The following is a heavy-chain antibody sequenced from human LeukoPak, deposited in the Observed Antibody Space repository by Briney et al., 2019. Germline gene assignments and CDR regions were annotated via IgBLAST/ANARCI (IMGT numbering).Heavy chain of an antibody. Sequence: SETLSLTCTVSGYSISSGYYWGWIRQPPGKGLEWIGRIYHSESTYYNPSIKSPVTISVDTSNDQFSLKLSSVTAADTAVYYCASVYYDFWSGYYLGPHGWFDPWGQGTLVTVSS. CDR3: ASVYYDFWSGYYLGPHGWFDP. CDR2: IYHSEST. J-gene: IGHJ5*02. V-gene: IGHV4-38-2*02. CDR1: GYSISSGYY. D-gene: IGHD3-3*01.